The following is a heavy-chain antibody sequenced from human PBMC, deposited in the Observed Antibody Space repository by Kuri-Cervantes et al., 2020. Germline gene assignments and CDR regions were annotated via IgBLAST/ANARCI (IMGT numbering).Heavy chain of an antibody. J-gene: IGHJ6*03. Sequence: SQTLSLTCAASGFTFSDYYWSWIRQPPGRGLEWIGEINHSGSTNYNPSLKSRVTISVDTSKNQFSLKLSSVTAADTAVYYCARGVLLEWLLSGYYYTDVWGKGTTVTVSS. CDR2: INHSGST. CDR1: GFTFSDYY. CDR3: ARGVLLEWLLSGYYYTDV. D-gene: IGHD3-3*01. V-gene: IGHV4-34*01.